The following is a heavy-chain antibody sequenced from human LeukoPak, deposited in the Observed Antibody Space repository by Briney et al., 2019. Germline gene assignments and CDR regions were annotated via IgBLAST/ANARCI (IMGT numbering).Heavy chain of an antibody. J-gene: IGHJ4*02. D-gene: IGHD1-7*01. Sequence: GGSLRLSCAASGLNVMSRYMSWVRQAPGKGLEWVSVIYSGGSTYYADSVKGRFTISRDNSKNTLYLQMNSLRAEDTAVYYCARGTRYYFDYWGQGTLVTVS. CDR1: GLNVMSRY. CDR3: ARGTRYYFDY. CDR2: IYSGGST. V-gene: IGHV3-53*01.